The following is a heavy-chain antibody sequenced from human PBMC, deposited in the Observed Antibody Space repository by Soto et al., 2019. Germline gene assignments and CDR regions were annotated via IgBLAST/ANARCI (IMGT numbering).Heavy chain of an antibody. CDR2: ISYSGST. CDR1: SGSISSYY. J-gene: IGHJ4*02. V-gene: IGHV4-59*01. Sequence: ETLSRACPVSSGSISSYYWSWIRQPPGKRLEWIGYISYSGSTDYNPSLKSRVTISGDTSKNQLSLKVSSVTAADTAVYYCARGTSWQLPFDYWGQGTLVTVSS. D-gene: IGHD6-13*01. CDR3: ARGTSWQLPFDY.